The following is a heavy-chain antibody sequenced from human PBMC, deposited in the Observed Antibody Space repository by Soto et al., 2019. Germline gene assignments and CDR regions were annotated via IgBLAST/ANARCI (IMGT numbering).Heavy chain of an antibody. CDR2: IKSKAHGGTT. Sequence: EVQLEESGGGLIKPGESLTLSCAASDFILSDAWMKWVRQAPGKGLEWVGRIKSKAHGGTTDYAAPLKGRFTILRDDSKNTLYLQMNSLHTEVTAMYYCASYRDSSGLRRYDYWGEGTLVTLSS. CDR1: DFILSDAW. J-gene: IGHJ4*02. D-gene: IGHD3-22*01. V-gene: IGHV3-15*07. CDR3: ASYRDSSGLRRYDY.